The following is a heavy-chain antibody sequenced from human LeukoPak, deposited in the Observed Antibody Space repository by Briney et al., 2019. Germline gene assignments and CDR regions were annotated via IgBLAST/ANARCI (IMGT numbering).Heavy chain of an antibody. D-gene: IGHD3-22*01. Sequence: PGGSLRLSCAASGFTFSSYAMHWVRQAPGKGLEWVSAISGSGGSTYYADSVKGRFTISRDNSKNTLYLQMNSLRAEDTAVYYCAKDLSYYDSSGFDYWGQGTLVTVSS. J-gene: IGHJ4*02. V-gene: IGHV3-23*01. CDR2: ISGSGGST. CDR3: AKDLSYYDSSGFDY. CDR1: GFTFSSYA.